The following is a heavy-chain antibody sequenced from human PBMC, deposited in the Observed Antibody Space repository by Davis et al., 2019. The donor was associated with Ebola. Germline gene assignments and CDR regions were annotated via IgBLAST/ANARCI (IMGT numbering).Heavy chain of an antibody. CDR3: ARDLTWGIVVVPAAFDP. J-gene: IGHJ5*02. Sequence: GGSLRLSCAASGFTFSSYSMNWVRQAPGKGLEWVSSISSSSSYIYYADSVKGRFTISRDNAKNSLYLQMNSLRAEDTAVYYCARDLTWGIVVVPAAFDPWGQGTLVTVSS. CDR2: ISSSSSYI. V-gene: IGHV3-21*01. CDR1: GFTFSSYS. D-gene: IGHD2-2*01.